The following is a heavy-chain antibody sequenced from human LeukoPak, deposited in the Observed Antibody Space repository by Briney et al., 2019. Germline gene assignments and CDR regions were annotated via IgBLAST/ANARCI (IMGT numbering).Heavy chain of an antibody. CDR2: ISNSSSYI. D-gene: IGHD3-10*01. V-gene: IGHV3-21*01. J-gene: IGHJ4*02. CDR1: GFTFSSYS. Sequence: GGSLRLSCAASGFTFSSYSMNWVRQAPGKGLEWVSSISNSSSYIYYADSVKGRFTISRDDATNSLYLQMNSLRAEDTAVYYCARAWGSGSYYRGSDYWGQGTLVTVSS. CDR3: ARAWGSGSYYRGSDY.